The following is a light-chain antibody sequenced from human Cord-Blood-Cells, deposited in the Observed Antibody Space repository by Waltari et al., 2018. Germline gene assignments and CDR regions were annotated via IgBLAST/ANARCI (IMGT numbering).Light chain of an antibody. CDR3: AAWDDSLNGYV. CDR2: SNN. CDR1: SPNIGSTT. V-gene: IGLV1-44*01. J-gene: IGLJ1*01. Sequence: QSVLTPPPSASGTPGQRVTISCSGSSPNIGSTTVNCYHPPPGTAPQLLIYSNNQRPSGVPDRCSGSKSGTSASLAISGLQSEDEADYYCAAWDDSLNGYVFGTGTKVTVL.